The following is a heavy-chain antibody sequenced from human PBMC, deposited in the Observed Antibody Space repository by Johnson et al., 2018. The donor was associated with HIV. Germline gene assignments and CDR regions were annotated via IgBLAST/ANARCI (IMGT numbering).Heavy chain of an antibody. CDR3: ARRGGSGWSAFDI. V-gene: IGHV3-66*01. D-gene: IGHD6-19*01. CDR1: GFTVSSNY. CDR2: IYSGGST. Sequence: VQLVESGGGVVQPGGSLRLSCAASGFTVSSNYMSWVRQAPGKGLEWVSVIYSGGSTYYADSVKGRFTISRDNAKNSLYLQMNSLRAEDTAVYYCARRGGSGWSAFDIWGQGTMVTVSS. J-gene: IGHJ3*02.